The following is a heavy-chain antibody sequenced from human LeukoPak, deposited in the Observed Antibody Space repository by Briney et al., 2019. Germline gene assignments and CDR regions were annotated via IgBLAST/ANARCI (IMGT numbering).Heavy chain of an antibody. Sequence: PSETLSLTCTVSGGSISSYYWSWIRQPPGKGLEWIGRIYTSGSTNYNPSLKSRVTMSVDTSKNQFSLKLSSVTAADTAVYYCARDQYYYDSSGYYLLDYWGQGTLVTVSS. CDR2: IYTSGST. CDR1: GGSISSYY. J-gene: IGHJ4*02. D-gene: IGHD3-22*01. V-gene: IGHV4-4*07. CDR3: ARDQYYYDSSGYYLLDY.